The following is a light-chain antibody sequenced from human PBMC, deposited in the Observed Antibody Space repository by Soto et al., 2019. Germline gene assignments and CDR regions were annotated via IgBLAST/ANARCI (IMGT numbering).Light chain of an antibody. CDR3: SSYTSVSIVVV. CDR1: SSDIGAYNF. CDR2: EVN. J-gene: IGLJ2*01. V-gene: IGLV2-14*01. Sequence: QSALTQPASLSGSPGQSITISCTGTSSDIGAYNFVSWYQHHPGKAPKLIIYEVNNRPSGVSNRFSGSKSGNTASLSISDLQAEDEADYYCSSYTSVSIVVVFGGGTKLTVL.